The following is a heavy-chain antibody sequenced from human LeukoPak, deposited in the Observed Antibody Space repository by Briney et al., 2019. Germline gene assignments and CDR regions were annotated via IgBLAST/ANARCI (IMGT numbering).Heavy chain of an antibody. CDR2: IYTTGSP. CDR3: ARDRGMTKARGVPSWFDP. J-gene: IGHJ5*02. D-gene: IGHD3-10*01. CDR1: GGSINSDTYY. Sequence: SDTLSLTCTVSGGSINSDTYYWTWIRQPPGHGLEWIGRIYTTGSPSYNPSLKSRVTISIDTSKTQFSLKLNSVSAADTAVYYCARDRGMTKARGVPSWFDPWGQGTLVTVSS. V-gene: IGHV4-61*02.